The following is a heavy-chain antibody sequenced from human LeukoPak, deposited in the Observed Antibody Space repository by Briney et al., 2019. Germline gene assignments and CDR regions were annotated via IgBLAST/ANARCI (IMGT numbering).Heavy chain of an antibody. D-gene: IGHD3-22*01. CDR3: ARDHYYDSTFDY. J-gene: IGHJ4*02. Sequence: GGSLRLSCAASGFRFSSYDMNWVRQAPGKGLEWVSYISSSGTTIYYADSVKGRFTISRDNAQNSLYLHMNRVQGEDKAVYYCARDHYYDSTFDYWGQGTLVTVSS. V-gene: IGHV3-48*03. CDR2: ISSSGTTI. CDR1: GFRFSSYD.